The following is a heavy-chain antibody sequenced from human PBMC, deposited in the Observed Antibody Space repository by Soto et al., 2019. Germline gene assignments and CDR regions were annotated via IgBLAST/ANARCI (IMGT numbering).Heavy chain of an antibody. D-gene: IGHD1-7*01. J-gene: IGHJ5*02. CDR2: IYYSGST. Sequence: SETLSLTCTVSGGSISSSSYYWGWIRQPPGKGLEWIGSIYYSGSTYYNPSLKSRVTISVDTSKNQFSLKLSSVTAADTAVYYCARHALPETTSVNWFDPWGQGTLVTVSS. CDR1: GGSISSSSYY. V-gene: IGHV4-39*01. CDR3: ARHALPETTSVNWFDP.